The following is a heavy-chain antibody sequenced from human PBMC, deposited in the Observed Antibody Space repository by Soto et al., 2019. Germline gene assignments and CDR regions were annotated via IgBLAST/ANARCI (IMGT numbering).Heavy chain of an antibody. J-gene: IGHJ4*02. V-gene: IGHV3-64D*08. Sequence: EVQLVESGGGLVQPGGSLRLSCSASGFTFSSYAMHWVRQAPGKGLEYVSAISSNGGSTYYADSVKGRFTISRDNSKNTLYLQMSSLRAEDTAVYYCVKDRGDLRSSRVYYFDYWGQGTLVTVSS. D-gene: IGHD3-10*01. CDR1: GFTFSSYA. CDR2: ISSNGGST. CDR3: VKDRGDLRSSRVYYFDY.